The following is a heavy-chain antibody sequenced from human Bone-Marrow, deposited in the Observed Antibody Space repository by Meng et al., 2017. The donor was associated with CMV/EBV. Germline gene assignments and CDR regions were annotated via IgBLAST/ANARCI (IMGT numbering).Heavy chain of an antibody. CDR1: GYTFTGYY. V-gene: IGHV1-2*02. CDR2: INPNSGGT. CDR3: ARDGPAADRGYSYAMN. J-gene: IGHJ4*02. Sequence: ASVKVSCKASGYTFTGYYVHWVRQAPGQGLEWMGWINPNSGGTNYAQKFQGRVTMTRDTSISTAYMELSRLRSDDTAVYYCARDGPAADRGYSYAMNWGQGTLVTVSS. D-gene: IGHD5-18*01.